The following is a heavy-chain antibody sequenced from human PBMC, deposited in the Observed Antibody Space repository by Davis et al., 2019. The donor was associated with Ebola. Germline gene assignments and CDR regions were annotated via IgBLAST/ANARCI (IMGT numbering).Heavy chain of an antibody. D-gene: IGHD3-9*01. Sequence: PGGSLRLSCAASGFTFSSYGMHWVRQAPGKGLEWVSGISGSGGRTYYADSVKGRFTISRDNSKNTLYLQMDSLRAEDTAVYYCATLRYFDWLFPNGPDYWGQGTLVTVSS. CDR3: ATLRYFDWLFPNGPDY. CDR2: ISGSGGRT. V-gene: IGHV3-23*01. J-gene: IGHJ4*02. CDR1: GFTFSSYG.